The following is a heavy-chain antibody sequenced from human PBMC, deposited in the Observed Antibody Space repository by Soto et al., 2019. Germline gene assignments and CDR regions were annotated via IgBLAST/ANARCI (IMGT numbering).Heavy chain of an antibody. J-gene: IGHJ4*01. V-gene: IGHV1-46*03. CDR3: SRVDPGETSPFDH. Sequence: ASVKVYRKASGYIFTSYYIHWVRQAPGQGLEWMGWINPFDGSRMFAQSFQGRVTMTRDTSTSTVYMEVSSLRSEDTAVYYCSRVDPGETSPFDHWG. CDR1: GYIFTSYY. D-gene: IGHD3-10*01. CDR2: INPFDGSR.